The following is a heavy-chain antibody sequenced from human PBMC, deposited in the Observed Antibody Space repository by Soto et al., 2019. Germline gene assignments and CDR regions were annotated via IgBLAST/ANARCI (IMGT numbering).Heavy chain of an antibody. CDR3: AGSGTRIGSGFDY. V-gene: IGHV1-69*06. Sequence: SVEVSCRASGGTFSSYAISWVRQAPGQGLEWMGGIIPIFGTANYAQKFQGRVTITADKSTSTAYMELSSLRSEDTAVYYCAGSGTRIGSGFDYWGQGTLVTVSS. D-gene: IGHD1-1*01. J-gene: IGHJ4*02. CDR1: GGTFSSYA. CDR2: IIPIFGTA.